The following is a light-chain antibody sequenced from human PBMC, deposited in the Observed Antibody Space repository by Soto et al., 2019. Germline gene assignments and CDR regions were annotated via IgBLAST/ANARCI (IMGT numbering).Light chain of an antibody. CDR3: LQLDTSPRT. V-gene: IGKV3-20*01. CDR1: QTISNKY. Sequence: EIVLTQSPGTLSLSPGERATLSCRASQTISNKYLAWYQQKPGQAPRLLIYGASSRASGIPDRFRGSGAGTDFTLTITRLEPEDFAVYYCLQLDTSPRTFGQGTKVENK. CDR2: GAS. J-gene: IGKJ1*01.